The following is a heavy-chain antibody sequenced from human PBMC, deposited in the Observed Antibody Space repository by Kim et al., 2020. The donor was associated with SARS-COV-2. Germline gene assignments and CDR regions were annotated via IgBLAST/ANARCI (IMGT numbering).Heavy chain of an antibody. J-gene: IGHJ2*01. Sequence: KFQGRVTMTRDTSTSTVYMELSSLRSEDTAVYYCAREGGLEYYDSSGLSLWGRGTLVTVSS. D-gene: IGHD3-22*01. CDR3: AREGGLEYYDSSGLSL. V-gene: IGHV1-46*01.